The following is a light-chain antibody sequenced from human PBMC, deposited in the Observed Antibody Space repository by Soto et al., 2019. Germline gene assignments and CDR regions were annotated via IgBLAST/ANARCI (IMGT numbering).Light chain of an antibody. CDR2: GAS. J-gene: IGKJ3*01. CDR3: QHYGTSPTLFT. CDR1: QSVTSSY. V-gene: IGKV3-20*01. Sequence: EIVLTQSPGTLSLSPGERATLSCRASQSVTSSYLAWYQQKPGQAPRLLIYGASSRATGIPDRFSGRGSGTDFTLTISRLEPEDFAMYYCQHYGTSPTLFTFSPGTKLDIK.